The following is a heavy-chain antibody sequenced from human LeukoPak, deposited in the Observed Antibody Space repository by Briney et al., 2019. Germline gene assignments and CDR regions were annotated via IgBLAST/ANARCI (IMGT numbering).Heavy chain of an antibody. Sequence: ASVKVSCKASGGTFSSYAISWVRQAPGQGLEWMGRIIPIFGIANYAQNVQGRVTITADKSTSTAYMELSSLRSEDTAVYYCAIPSGGSRRYFDYWGQGTLVTVSS. CDR2: IIPIFGIA. D-gene: IGHD3-16*01. CDR1: GGTFSSYA. J-gene: IGHJ4*02. CDR3: AIPSGGSRRYFDY. V-gene: IGHV1-69*04.